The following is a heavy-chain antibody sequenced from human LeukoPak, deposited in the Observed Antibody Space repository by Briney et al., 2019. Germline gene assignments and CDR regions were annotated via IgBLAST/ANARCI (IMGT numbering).Heavy chain of an antibody. V-gene: IGHV1-2*02. CDR3: ARDLGGYIDY. Sequence: ASVKVSCKASGYTFTGYYMHWVRQAPGQGLEWMGWINPNSGGTDYAQKFQGGVTMTGDTSISTAYMELSRLRSDDTAVYYCARDLGGYIDYWGQGTLVTVSS. D-gene: IGHD6-13*01. J-gene: IGHJ4*02. CDR1: GYTFTGYY. CDR2: INPNSGGT.